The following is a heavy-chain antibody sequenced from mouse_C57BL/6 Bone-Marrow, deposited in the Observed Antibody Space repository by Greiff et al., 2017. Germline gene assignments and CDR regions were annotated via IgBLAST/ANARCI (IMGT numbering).Heavy chain of an antibody. V-gene: IGHV1-76*01. Sequence: QLQQSGAELVRPGASVKLSCKASGYTFTDYYINWVKQRPGQGLEWIARIYPGSGNTYYNEKFKGKATLTAEKSSSTAYMQLSSLTSEDSAVYFCAIDSSGTLDYWGQGTSVTVSS. CDR1: GYTFTDYY. CDR3: AIDSSGTLDY. D-gene: IGHD3-2*02. J-gene: IGHJ4*01. CDR2: IYPGSGNT.